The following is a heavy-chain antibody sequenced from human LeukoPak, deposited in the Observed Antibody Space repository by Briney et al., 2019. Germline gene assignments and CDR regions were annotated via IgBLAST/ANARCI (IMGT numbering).Heavy chain of an antibody. J-gene: IGHJ4*02. V-gene: IGHV1-2*02. CDR1: GYTFTDYY. D-gene: IGHD6-19*01. CDR2: INPNSGAT. Sequence: ASVKVSFKASGYTFTDYYMHWVRQAPGQGREWMGWINPNSGATIYAQKFQGRGTMTRDSSISTAYMEVSRLTSDDTAVYHCATTFSSGWYFHYWGQGTLVTVSS. CDR3: ATTFSSGWYFHY.